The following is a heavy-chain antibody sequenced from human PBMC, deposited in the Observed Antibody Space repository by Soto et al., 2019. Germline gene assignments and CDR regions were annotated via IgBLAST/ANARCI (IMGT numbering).Heavy chain of an antibody. CDR3: ATDSDYRDRIFWYFDL. CDR2: ISNSGANT. CDR1: GFTLSSYA. J-gene: IGHJ2*01. Sequence: EVQLLDSGGGLVQPGGSLRLSCAASGFTLSSYAMSWVRQAPGKGLEWVSVISNSGANTYYADSVKGRFTISRDSSKNTLYLQMNSLRAEDTAVYYCATDSDYRDRIFWYFDLWGRGTLVTVSS. V-gene: IGHV3-23*01. D-gene: IGHD2-15*01.